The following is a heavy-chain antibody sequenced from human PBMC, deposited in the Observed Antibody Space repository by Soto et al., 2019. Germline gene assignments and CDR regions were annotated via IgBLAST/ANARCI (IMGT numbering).Heavy chain of an antibody. V-gene: IGHV3-21*06. CDR3: ARDKESNYDILTGYYYGMDV. CDR2: ISSGSTYI. J-gene: IGHJ6*02. Sequence: EVQLVESGGGLVKPGGSLRLSCAASGFAFNYYSMNWVRQAPGKGLEWVSSISSGSTYIYYADSVKGRFTISRDNAKNSLFLQMNSLRAEDTAVYYCARDKESNYDILTGYYYGMDVWGQGTTVTVSS. CDR1: GFAFNYYS. D-gene: IGHD3-9*01.